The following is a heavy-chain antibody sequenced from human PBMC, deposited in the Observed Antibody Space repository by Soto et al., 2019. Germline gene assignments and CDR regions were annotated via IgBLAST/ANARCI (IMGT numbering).Heavy chain of an antibody. CDR2: IYYSGST. Sequence: SETLSLTCTVSGASISSSSYYWGWIRQPPGKGLEWIGSIYYSGSTYYNPSLKSRVTISVDTSKNQFSLKLSSVTAADTAVYYCASSYYYDSSGYSGLDAFDIWGQGTMVTVSS. CDR3: ASSYYYDSSGYSGLDAFDI. CDR1: GASISSSSYY. V-gene: IGHV4-39*01. J-gene: IGHJ3*02. D-gene: IGHD3-22*01.